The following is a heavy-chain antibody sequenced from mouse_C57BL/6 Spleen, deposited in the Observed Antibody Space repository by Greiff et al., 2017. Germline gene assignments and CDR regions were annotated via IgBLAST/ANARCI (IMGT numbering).Heavy chain of an antibody. J-gene: IGHJ4*01. CDR3: ARWDSSYDYYAMDY. Sequence: VQLQQPGAELVRPGSSVKLSCKASGYTFTSYWLDWVKQRPGQGLEWIGNIYPSDSETHYNQKFKDKATLTVDKSSSTAYMQLSSLTSEDSAVYYCARWDSSYDYYAMDYWGQGTSVTVSS. CDR1: GYTFTSYW. D-gene: IGHD1-1*01. V-gene: IGHV1-61*01. CDR2: IYPSDSET.